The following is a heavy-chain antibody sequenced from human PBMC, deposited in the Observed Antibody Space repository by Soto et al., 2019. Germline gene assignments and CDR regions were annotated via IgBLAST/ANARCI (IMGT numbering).Heavy chain of an antibody. V-gene: IGHV3-30*18. J-gene: IGHJ4*02. D-gene: IGHD2-15*01. Sequence: QVQLVESGGGVVQPARSLRLSCAASGFTFSSYGMHWVRQAPGKGLEWVAVISYDGSNKYYADSVKGRFTISRDNSKNTLYLQMNSLRAEDTAVYYCAKPRQITSLLLYYFDYWGQGTLVTVSS. CDR1: GFTFSSYG. CDR2: ISYDGSNK. CDR3: AKPRQITSLLLYYFDY.